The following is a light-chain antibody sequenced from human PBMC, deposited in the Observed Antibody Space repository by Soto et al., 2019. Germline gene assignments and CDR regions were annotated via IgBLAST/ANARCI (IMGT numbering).Light chain of an antibody. V-gene: IGKV1-5*03. CDR3: QQYNNYPLA. J-gene: IGKJ4*01. CDR2: KAS. Sequence: DIQMTQSPSTLSASVGDRVTITCRASQSISSWLAWYQQEPGKAPKLLIYKASSLDSGVPSRFSGSGSGTELTVTISILQPDEFATYYCQQYNNYPLAFGGGTKVEIK. CDR1: QSISSW.